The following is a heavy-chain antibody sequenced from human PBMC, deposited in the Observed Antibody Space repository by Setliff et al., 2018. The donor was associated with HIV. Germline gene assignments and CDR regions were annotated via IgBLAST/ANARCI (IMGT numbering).Heavy chain of an antibody. V-gene: IGHV3-21*01. D-gene: IGHD2-15*01. CDR3: ARSPRYCSGGSCYPYYFDY. CDR2: ISSSSSYI. J-gene: IGHJ4*02. Sequence: WVRQAPGKGLEWVSSISSSSSYIYYADSVKGRFTISRDNAKNSLYLQMNSLRAEDTAVYYCARSPRYCSGGSCYPYYFDYWGQGTLVTVSS.